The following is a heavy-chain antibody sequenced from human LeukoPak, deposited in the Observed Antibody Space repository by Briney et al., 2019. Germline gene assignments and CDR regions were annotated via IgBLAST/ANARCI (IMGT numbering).Heavy chain of an antibody. Sequence: GSLRLSCAASGFTFSSYGMHWVRQAPGKGLEWVAVIWYDGSNKYYADSVKGRFTISRDNAKNSLYLQMNSLRAEDTAVYYCARRGYYPDYWGQGTLVTVSS. CDR1: GFTFSSYG. V-gene: IGHV3-33*01. CDR2: IWYDGSNK. J-gene: IGHJ4*02. CDR3: ARRGYYPDY. D-gene: IGHD3-22*01.